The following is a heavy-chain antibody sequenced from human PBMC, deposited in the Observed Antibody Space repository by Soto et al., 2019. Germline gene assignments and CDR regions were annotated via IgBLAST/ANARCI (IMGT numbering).Heavy chain of an antibody. D-gene: IGHD3-22*01. V-gene: IGHV1-58*02. CDR2: IVVGSGNT. Sequence: SVKVSCKASGFTFTSSAMQWVRQARGQRLEWIGWIVVGSGNTNYAQKFQERVTITRDMSTSTAYMELSSLRAEDTAVYYCARGTFYYDSHAYYGYWGQGTVVTVSS. CDR3: ARGTFYYDSHAYYGY. J-gene: IGHJ4*02. CDR1: GFTFTSSA.